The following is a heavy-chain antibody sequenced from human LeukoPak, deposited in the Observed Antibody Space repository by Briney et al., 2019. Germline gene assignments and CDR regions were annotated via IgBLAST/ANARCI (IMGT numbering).Heavy chain of an antibody. Sequence: GGSVRLSCAASGFTFSGYGMPWVRQAPGKGLEWVAVIWYDGSNKYYADSVKGRFTISRDNSKNTLYLQMNSLRAEDTAVYYCARDSGSYYTPAYFDYWGQGTLVAVSS. CDR1: GFTFSGYG. CDR2: IWYDGSNK. J-gene: IGHJ4*02. CDR3: ARDSGSYYTPAYFDY. V-gene: IGHV3-33*01. D-gene: IGHD1-26*01.